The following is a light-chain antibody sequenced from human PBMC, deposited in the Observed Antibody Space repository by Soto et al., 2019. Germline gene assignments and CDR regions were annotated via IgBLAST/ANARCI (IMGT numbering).Light chain of an antibody. CDR2: GAS. J-gene: IGKJ1*01. CDR1: QSVISN. CDR3: QQYNNWPT. V-gene: IGKV3-15*01. Sequence: EIVMTQSPATLSVSPGERATLSCRASQSVISNFAWYHQKPRQAPRLLIYGASTRATGVPSRFSGSGSGTESILTVSSLQSDVFAVYFYQQYNNWPTFGQGTKVEIK.